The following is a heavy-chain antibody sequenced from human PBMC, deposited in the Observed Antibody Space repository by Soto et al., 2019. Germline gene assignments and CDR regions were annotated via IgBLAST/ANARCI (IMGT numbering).Heavy chain of an antibody. CDR2: IDPSDSYT. J-gene: IGHJ4*02. CDR3: ACSKWCYYDSSGYYSYYFDY. Sequence: PGESLKISCKGSGYSFTSYWISWVRQMPGKGLEWMGRIDPSDSYTNYSPSFQGHVTISADKSISTAYLQWSSLKASDTAMYYCACSKWCYYDSSGYYSYYFDYWGQGTLVTVSS. D-gene: IGHD3-22*01. V-gene: IGHV5-10-1*01. CDR1: GYSFTSYW.